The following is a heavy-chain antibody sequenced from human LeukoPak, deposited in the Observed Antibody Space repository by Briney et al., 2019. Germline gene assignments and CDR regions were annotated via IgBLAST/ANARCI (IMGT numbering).Heavy chain of an antibody. J-gene: IGHJ4*02. CDR1: GYTFTGYY. Sequence: SVKVSCKASGYTFTGYYMHWVRQAPGQGLEWMGWINPNSGDTNFPQKFQGRVTMTTDTSISTAYMELSRLRSDDTAMYYCARDLGYDSSGYWYWGQGTLVTVSS. CDR2: INPNSGDT. CDR3: ARDLGYDSSGYWY. V-gene: IGHV1-2*02. D-gene: IGHD3-22*01.